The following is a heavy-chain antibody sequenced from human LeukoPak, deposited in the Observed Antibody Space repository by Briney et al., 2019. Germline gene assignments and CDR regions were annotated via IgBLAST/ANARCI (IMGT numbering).Heavy chain of an antibody. CDR2: IYSGGST. J-gene: IGHJ3*02. CDR3: ARSVVAVPRYDAFDI. D-gene: IGHD2-2*01. Sequence: PGGSLRLSCAASGFTVSSNYMSWVRQAPGKGLEWVSVIYSGGSTYYADSVKGRFTISRDNSKNTLYLQMNSLRAEDTAVYYCARSVVAVPRYDAFDIWGQGTMVTVSS. CDR1: GFTVSSNY. V-gene: IGHV3-53*01.